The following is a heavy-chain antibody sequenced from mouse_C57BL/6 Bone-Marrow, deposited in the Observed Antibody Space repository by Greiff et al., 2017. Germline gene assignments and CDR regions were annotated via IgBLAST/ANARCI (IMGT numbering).Heavy chain of an antibody. D-gene: IGHD2-3*01. Sequence: VQLQQPGAELVKPGASVTLSCKASGYTFTSYWMPWVKQRPGRGLEWIGRIDPNSGGTTYTEKFKSKATLTVDKPSSTAYMQLSSRTSEDSAVDYCARRGLGYFQFAYWGQGTLVTVSA. CDR1: GYTFTSYW. J-gene: IGHJ3*01. V-gene: IGHV1-72*01. CDR2: IDPNSGGT. CDR3: ARRGLGYFQFAY.